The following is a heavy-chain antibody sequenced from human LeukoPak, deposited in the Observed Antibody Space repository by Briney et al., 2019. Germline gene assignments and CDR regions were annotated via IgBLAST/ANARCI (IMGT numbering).Heavy chain of an antibody. CDR1: GFTFSSYA. CDR2: ISYDGSNK. CDR3: ARADFWSGYLRIYYYGMDV. Sequence: PGGSLRLSCAASGFTFSSYAMHWVRQAPGKGLEWVAVISYDGSNKYYADSVKDRFTISRDNSKNTLYLQMNSLRAEDTAVYYCARADFWSGYLRIYYYGMDVWGQGTTVTVSS. V-gene: IGHV3-30*04. J-gene: IGHJ6*02. D-gene: IGHD3-3*01.